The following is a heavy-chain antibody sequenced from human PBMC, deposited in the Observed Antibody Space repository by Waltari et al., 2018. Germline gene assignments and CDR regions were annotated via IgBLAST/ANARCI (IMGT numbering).Heavy chain of an antibody. CDR2: VFHTGSP. V-gene: IGHV4-38-2*02. CDR3: AGEKARYGFDV. CDR1: GFSITRSY. J-gene: IGHJ6*02. Sequence: QLQASGPGLVKPSATLSLTCSVSGFSITRSYWAWIGQPPGKGLEWIGSVFHTGSPSYNPSLKSRVTISVDSSKNQFTLGLTAVTAVDTAVYYCAGEKARYGFDVWGQGTTVTVSS.